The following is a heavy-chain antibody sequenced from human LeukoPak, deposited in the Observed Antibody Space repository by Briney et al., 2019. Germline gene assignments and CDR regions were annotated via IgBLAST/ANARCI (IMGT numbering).Heavy chain of an antibody. D-gene: IGHD3-16*01. CDR2: IHYNGSP. CDR3: ARWRYAADY. J-gene: IGHJ4*02. Sequence: TSETLSLTCTVSGGSISGYYWSWIRQPPGKGLEWIGYIHYNGSPNYNPSLKSRVTISLDTSKNQFSLNLSSVTAADTAVYYCARWRYAADYWGQGTLVTVSS. CDR1: GGSISGYY. V-gene: IGHV4-59*08.